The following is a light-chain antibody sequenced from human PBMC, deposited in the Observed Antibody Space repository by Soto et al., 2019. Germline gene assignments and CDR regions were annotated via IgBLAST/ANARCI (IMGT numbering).Light chain of an antibody. CDR2: DAS. CDR1: QTVSSNY. CDR3: QQFGIPPRT. J-gene: IGKJ4*01. V-gene: IGKV3-20*01. Sequence: EVVLTQSPATLSLSPGERATLSCRASQTVSSNYLAWYQQKPGPAPRLLIYDASNRATGIPDRFSGSGSVTNFNLSIRRLEPEDSAVYYCQQFGIPPRTFGRGTKVDIK.